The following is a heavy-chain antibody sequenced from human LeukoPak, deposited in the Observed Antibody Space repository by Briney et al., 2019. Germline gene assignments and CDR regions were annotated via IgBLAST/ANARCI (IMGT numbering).Heavy chain of an antibody. V-gene: IGHV4-39*01. CDR1: GVSISTTSYY. Sequence: PSETLSLTCTVSGVSISTTSYYWGWIRQPPGKGLEWIGNIYYSGSTNYNPSLKSRVTISIDPPNNQFSLKLSSVTAADTAVYFCACPTIFGVVPAGPWGQGASVIVSS. D-gene: IGHD3-3*01. J-gene: IGHJ5*02. CDR2: IYYSGST. CDR3: ACPTIFGVVPAGP.